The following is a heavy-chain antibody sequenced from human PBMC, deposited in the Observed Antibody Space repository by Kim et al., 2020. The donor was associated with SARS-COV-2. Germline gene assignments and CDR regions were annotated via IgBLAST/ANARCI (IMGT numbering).Heavy chain of an antibody. D-gene: IGHD2-2*01. Sequence: DSVKGRFTISRDNSKNTLYLQMNSLRAEDTAVYYCAKDRTTARDWYFDLWGRGTLVTVSS. V-gene: IGHV3-23*01. J-gene: IGHJ2*01. CDR3: AKDRTTARDWYFDL.